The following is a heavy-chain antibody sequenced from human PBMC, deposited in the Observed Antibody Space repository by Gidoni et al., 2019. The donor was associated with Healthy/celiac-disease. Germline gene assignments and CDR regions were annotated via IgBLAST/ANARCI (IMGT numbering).Heavy chain of an antibody. D-gene: IGHD1-26*01. V-gene: IGHV1-3*01. Sequence: QVQLVQSGAEVKKPGASVKVSCKASGYTFTSYAMHWVRQAPGQRLEWMGWINAGNGNTKYSQKFQGRVTITRDTSASTAYMELSSLRSEDTAVYYCARDREVGATRWWFDPWGQGTLVTVSS. CDR3: ARDREVGATRWWFDP. CDR2: INAGNGNT. CDR1: GYTFTSYA. J-gene: IGHJ5*02.